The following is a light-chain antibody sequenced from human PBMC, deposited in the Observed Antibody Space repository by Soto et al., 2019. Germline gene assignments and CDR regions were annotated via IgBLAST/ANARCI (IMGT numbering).Light chain of an antibody. V-gene: IGLV2-14*01. J-gene: IGLJ3*02. CDR2: EVS. CDR3: SSYTSSSTPNWV. CDR1: SSDIGAYDY. Sequence: QSALTQPASVSGSPGQSITISCTGTSSDIGAYDYVSWYQQHPGGVPKLMIYEVSNRPSGVSNRFSGSKSGNTASLTISGLQAEDEADYYCSSYTSSSTPNWVFGGGTKLTVL.